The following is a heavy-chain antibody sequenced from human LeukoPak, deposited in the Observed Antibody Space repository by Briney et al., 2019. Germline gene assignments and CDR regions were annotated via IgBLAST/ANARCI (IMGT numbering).Heavy chain of an antibody. CDR1: GFTFSSYG. CDR2: IWYDGSNK. Sequence: GGSLRLPCAASGFTFSSYGMHWVRQAPGKGLEWVAVIWYDGSNKYYADSVKGRFTISRDNSKNTLYLQMNSPRAEDTAVYYCAKDIRSGIEAFDIWGQGTMVTVSS. J-gene: IGHJ3*02. CDR3: AKDIRSGIEAFDI. V-gene: IGHV3-33*06.